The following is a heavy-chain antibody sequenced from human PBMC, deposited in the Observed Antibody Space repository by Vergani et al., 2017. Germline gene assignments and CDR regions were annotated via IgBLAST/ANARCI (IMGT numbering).Heavy chain of an antibody. J-gene: IGHJ6*02. CDR2: IYYSGST. Sequence: QLQLQESGPGLVKPSETLSLTCTVSGGSISSSSYYWGWIRQPPGKGLEWIWSIYYSGSTYYNPSLKSRVTISVDTSKNQFSLKLSSVTAADTAVYYCAREVYYYYGMDFWGQGTTVTVSS. V-gene: IGHV4-39*02. CDR3: AREVYYYYGMDF. CDR1: GGSISSSSYY.